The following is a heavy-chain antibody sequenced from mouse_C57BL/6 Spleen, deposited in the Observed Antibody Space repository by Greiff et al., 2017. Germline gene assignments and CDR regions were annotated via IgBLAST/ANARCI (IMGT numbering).Heavy chain of an antibody. CDR2: ISSGSSTI. J-gene: IGHJ2*01. CDR3: ARTGTDYFDY. D-gene: IGHD4-1*01. V-gene: IGHV5-17*01. Sequence: EVQLVESGGGLVKPGGSLKLSCAASGFTFSDYGMHWVRQAPEKGLEWVAYISSGSSTIYYADTVKGRFTISRENAKNTLFLQMTSLRSEDAAMYYCARTGTDYFDYWGQGTTLTVSA. CDR1: GFTFSDYG.